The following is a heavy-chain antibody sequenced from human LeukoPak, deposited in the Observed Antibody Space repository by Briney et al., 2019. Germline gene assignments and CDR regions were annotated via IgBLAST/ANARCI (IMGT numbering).Heavy chain of an antibody. D-gene: IGHD2-15*01. CDR2: TYYRSKWYN. Sequence: SQTLSLTCAISGDSVSSNSAAWNWIRQFPSRGLEWLGRTYYRSKWYNDYALSVESRITINPDTSKNQFSLQLNPVTPEDTAVYYCAREVVAGDDAFDIWGQGTMVTVSS. CDR3: AREVVAGDDAFDI. CDR1: GDSVSSNSAA. J-gene: IGHJ3*02. V-gene: IGHV6-1*01.